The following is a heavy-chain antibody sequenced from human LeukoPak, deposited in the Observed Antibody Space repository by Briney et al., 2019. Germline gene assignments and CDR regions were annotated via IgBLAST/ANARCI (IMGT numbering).Heavy chain of an antibody. CDR3: ARDSGWFRFDS. CDR1: GFTFSTYW. D-gene: IGHD6-13*01. Sequence: GGSLRLSCAASGFTFSTYWMTWVRQAAGKGLEWVANIKEDGSDKYYVDSVKGRFTISRDNAKSSLYLQMNGLRAEDTAVYFCARDSGWFRFDSWGQGTLVTVSS. J-gene: IGHJ4*02. V-gene: IGHV3-7*03. CDR2: IKEDGSDK.